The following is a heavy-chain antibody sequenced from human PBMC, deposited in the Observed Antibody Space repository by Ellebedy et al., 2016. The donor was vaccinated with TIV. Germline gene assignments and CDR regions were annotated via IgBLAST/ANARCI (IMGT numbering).Heavy chain of an antibody. CDR1: GGSISSGGYY. V-gene: IGHV4-31*03. CDR3: AGGYCSSTSCYNDAFDI. CDR2: IYYSGST. J-gene: IGHJ3*02. Sequence: SETLSLTXTVSGGSISSGGYYWSWIRQHPGKGLEWIGYIYYSGSTYYNPSLKSRVTISVDTSKNQFSLKLSSVTAADTAVYYCAGGYCSSTSCYNDAFDIWGQGTMVTVSS. D-gene: IGHD2-2*02.